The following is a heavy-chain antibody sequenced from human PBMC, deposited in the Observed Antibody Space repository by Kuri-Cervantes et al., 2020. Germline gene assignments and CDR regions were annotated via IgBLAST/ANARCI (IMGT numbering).Heavy chain of an antibody. V-gene: IGHV3-48*01. J-gene: IGHJ4*02. Sequence: GGSLRLSCAASGFTFSTYSMNWVRQAPGKGLEWVSYISSSSNTIYYADSMKGRFTISRDNSKNTLYLQMNSLRAEDTAVYYCAKDRVGGYSSGLDYWGQGTLVTVSS. CDR1: GFTFSTYS. CDR3: AKDRVGGYSSGLDY. D-gene: IGHD6-19*01. CDR2: ISSSSNTI.